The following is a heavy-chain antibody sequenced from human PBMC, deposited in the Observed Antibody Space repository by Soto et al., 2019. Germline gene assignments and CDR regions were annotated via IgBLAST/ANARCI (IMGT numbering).Heavy chain of an antibody. Sequence: QVQLQESGPGLVKPSETLSLTCTVSGGSISSYYWSWIRQPPGKGLEWIGYIYYSGSTNYNPSLKSRVTISVDTSKNQFSLKLSSVTAADTAVYYCARDNSDAGFYYYYLDVWGKGTTVTVSS. CDR1: GGSISSYY. CDR2: IYYSGST. J-gene: IGHJ6*03. D-gene: IGHD2-21*02. CDR3: ARDNSDAGFYYYYLDV. V-gene: IGHV4-59*01.